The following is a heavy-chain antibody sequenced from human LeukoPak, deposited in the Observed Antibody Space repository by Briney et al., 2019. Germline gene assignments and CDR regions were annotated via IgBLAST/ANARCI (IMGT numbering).Heavy chain of an antibody. V-gene: IGHV4-59*01. J-gene: IGHJ6*03. D-gene: IGHD1-1*01. CDR1: GASFSTNY. Sequence: SETLSLTCSVSGASFSTNYWSWIRQPPGRGREWIGYVFDSGSTTYNPSLKSRVTISVDTSTKQFSLSLSSVTAADTAVYYCARLYQQSKWKYYYYYMDVWGKGTAVTVSS. CDR2: VFDSGST. CDR3: ARLYQQSKWKYYYYYMDV.